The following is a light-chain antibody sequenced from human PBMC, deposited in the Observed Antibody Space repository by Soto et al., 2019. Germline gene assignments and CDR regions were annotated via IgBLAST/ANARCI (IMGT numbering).Light chain of an antibody. J-gene: IGKJ2*01. Sequence: ENVLTQSPGTLSLSPGERATLSCRASQSVSSSYLAWYQQKPGQAPRLLIYGASSRATGIPDRFSGSGSGTDFTLTISRLEPEDVAVYYCQQYGSSLYTFGQGTKLEIK. CDR2: GAS. CDR3: QQYGSSLYT. CDR1: QSVSSSY. V-gene: IGKV3-20*01.